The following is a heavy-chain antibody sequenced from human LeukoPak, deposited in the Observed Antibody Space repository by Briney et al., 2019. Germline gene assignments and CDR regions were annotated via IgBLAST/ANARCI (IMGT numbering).Heavy chain of an antibody. CDR1: GFTFSSYA. V-gene: IGHV3-23*01. D-gene: IGHD3-9*01. CDR2: ISGSGGST. J-gene: IGHJ4*02. Sequence: GGSLRLSCAASGFTFSSYAMSWVRQAPGKGLEWVSAISGSGGSTYYADSVKGRFTISRDNSKNTLYLQMNSLRAEDTAVYYCARDLNYDILTGYYTPGAFDYWGQGTLVTVSS. CDR3: ARDLNYDILTGYYTPGAFDY.